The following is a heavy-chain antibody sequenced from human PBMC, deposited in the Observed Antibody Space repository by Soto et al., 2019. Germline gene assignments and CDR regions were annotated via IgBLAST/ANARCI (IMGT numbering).Heavy chain of an antibody. CDR2: ISAYNGNT. Sequence: ASVQISCKASGYTFSTYGISGLRQAPGQGLEWMGWISAYNGNTNYAQKLQGRVTMTTDTSTSTAYMELRSLRSDDTAVYYCATHLLTGDSSGYPPLPKYGMDVWGQGTTVTVS. V-gene: IGHV1-18*01. J-gene: IGHJ6*02. CDR1: GYTFSTYG. D-gene: IGHD3-22*01. CDR3: ATHLLTGDSSGYPPLPKYGMDV.